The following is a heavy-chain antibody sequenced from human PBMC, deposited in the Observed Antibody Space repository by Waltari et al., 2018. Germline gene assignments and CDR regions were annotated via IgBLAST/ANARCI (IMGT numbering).Heavy chain of an antibody. D-gene: IGHD6-13*01. CDR2: ISYDGSNK. J-gene: IGHJ4*02. Sequence: QVQLVESGGGVVQPGRSLRLSCAASGYTFSSYGMHWVRQAPGKGLEWVAVISYDGSNKYYADSVKGRFTISRDNSKNTLYLQMNSLRAEDTAVYYCAKARSSHHSFDYWGQGTLVTVSS. V-gene: IGHV3-30*18. CDR3: AKARSSHHSFDY. CDR1: GYTFSSYG.